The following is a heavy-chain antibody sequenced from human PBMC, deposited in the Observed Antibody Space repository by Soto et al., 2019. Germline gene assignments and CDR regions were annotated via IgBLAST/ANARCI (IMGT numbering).Heavy chain of an antibody. J-gene: IGHJ3*02. CDR1: GFTFSTYA. CDR2: ISANSDYT. D-gene: IGHD4-17*01. V-gene: IGHV3-23*01. Sequence: PGGSLRLSCAASGFTFSTYAMNWVRQAPGKGLEWVSAISANSDYTYYAASVKGRFTISRDNSMNALYLQMNSLRVEDTAVYYCAHPRGYGVFDAYDIWGQGTMVTVSS. CDR3: AHPRGYGVFDAYDI.